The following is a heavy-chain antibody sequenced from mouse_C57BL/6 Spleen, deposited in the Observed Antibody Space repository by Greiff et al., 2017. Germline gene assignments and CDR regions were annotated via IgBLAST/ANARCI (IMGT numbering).Heavy chain of an antibody. CDR3: ACNYYGSSHYDAMDY. V-gene: IGHV1-50*01. Sequence: VQLQQPGAELVKPGASVKLSCKASGYTFTSYWMQWVKQRPGQGLEWIGEIDPSDSYTNYNQKFKGKATLTVDTSSSTAYMQLSSLTSEDSAVYYCACNYYGSSHYDAMDYWGQGTSVTVSS. J-gene: IGHJ4*01. D-gene: IGHD1-1*01. CDR1: GYTFTSYW. CDR2: IDPSDSYT.